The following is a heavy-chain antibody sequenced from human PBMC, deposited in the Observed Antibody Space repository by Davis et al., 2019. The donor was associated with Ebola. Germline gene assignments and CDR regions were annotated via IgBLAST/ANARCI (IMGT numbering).Heavy chain of an antibody. D-gene: IGHD2-15*01. Sequence: ASVKVSCKASGFILTNYAIHWVRQAPGQRLEWMGWINAGNGNTKYSQKFQGRVTITRDTSASTAYMELSSLRSEDTAVYYCASDCCGRVFDYWGQGTLVTVSS. CDR3: ASDCCGRVFDY. CDR1: GFILTNYA. CDR2: INAGNGNT. V-gene: IGHV1-3*01. J-gene: IGHJ4*02.